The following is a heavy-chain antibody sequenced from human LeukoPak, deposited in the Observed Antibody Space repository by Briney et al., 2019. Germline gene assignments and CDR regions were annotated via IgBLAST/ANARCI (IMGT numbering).Heavy chain of an antibody. Sequence: ASVKVSFKSSGYTFTIYDVQWGRQAPGQGPEWMGQINPSGGSTSYAQNFQGRVTMTRDTYTSTVYMELSSLRSEDTAVYYCARRSRDGYNRFDYWGQGTLVTVSS. CDR3: ARRSRDGYNRFDY. D-gene: IGHD5-24*01. V-gene: IGHV1-46*01. J-gene: IGHJ4*02. CDR2: INPSGGST. CDR1: GYTFTIYD.